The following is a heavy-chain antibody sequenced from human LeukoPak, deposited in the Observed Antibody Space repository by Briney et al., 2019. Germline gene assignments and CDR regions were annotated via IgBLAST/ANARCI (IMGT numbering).Heavy chain of an antibody. V-gene: IGHV3-7*01. CDR2: IKQDGSGK. Sequence: SGGSLRLSCAASGFTFSSYWMSWVCQAPGKGLEWVANIKQDGSGKYYVDSVKGRFTISRDNAKNSLYLQMNSLRAEDTAVYYCARGMYYDILTGYYQGYYFDYWGQGTLVTVSS. CDR1: GFTFSSYW. CDR3: ARGMYYDILTGYYQGYYFDY. J-gene: IGHJ4*02. D-gene: IGHD3-9*01.